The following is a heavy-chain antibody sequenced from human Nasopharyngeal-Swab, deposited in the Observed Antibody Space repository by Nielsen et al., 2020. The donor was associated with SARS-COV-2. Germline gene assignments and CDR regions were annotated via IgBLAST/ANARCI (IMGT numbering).Heavy chain of an antibody. J-gene: IGHJ4*02. CDR3: ARNDEVVRFGVDY. D-gene: IGHD3-16*01. CDR2: INPNSGGT. CDR1: GYTFTGYY. Sequence: ASVKVSCKASGYTFTGYYVHWVRQAPGQGLEWMGRINPNSGGTNYAQKFQGRVTMTRDTSITTAYMELSRLRSDDTAVYYCARNDEVVRFGVDYWGQGTLVTVSS. V-gene: IGHV1-2*06.